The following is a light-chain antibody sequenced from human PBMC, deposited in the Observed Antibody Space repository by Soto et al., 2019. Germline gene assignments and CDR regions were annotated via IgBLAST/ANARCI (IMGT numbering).Light chain of an antibody. V-gene: IGKV3-11*01. CDR3: QQGSSWPPT. Sequence: EIVLTQSPGTLSLSPGERATLSCRASQSVSIYLAWYQQKAGQAPRPLIYDASNRATGLPARFSGSASGTDFTLTSSILEPEDFAVYYCQQGSSWPPTFGHGTNVDSK. CDR2: DAS. J-gene: IGKJ3*01. CDR1: QSVSIY.